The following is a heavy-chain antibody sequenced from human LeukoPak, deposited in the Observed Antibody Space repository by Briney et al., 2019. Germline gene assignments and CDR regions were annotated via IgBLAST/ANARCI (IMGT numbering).Heavy chain of an antibody. J-gene: IGHJ4*02. CDR1: GFTFSSYE. D-gene: IGHD1-26*01. CDR3: AREPVGAIDY. Sequence: GGSLRLSCAASGFTFSSYEMNWVRQAPGEGLEWVSYISSSGSTIYYADSVKGRFTISRDNAKNSLYLQMNSLRAEDTAVYYCAREPVGAIDYWGQGTLVTVSS. CDR2: ISSSGSTI. V-gene: IGHV3-48*03.